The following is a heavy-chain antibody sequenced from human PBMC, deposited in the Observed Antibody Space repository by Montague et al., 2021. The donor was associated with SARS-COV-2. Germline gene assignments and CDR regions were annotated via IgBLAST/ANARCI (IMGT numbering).Heavy chain of an antibody. J-gene: IGHJ3*02. CDR3: ARQYGDYSDNAFTI. Sequence: SETLSLTCTVSGDSISYSSYYWGWIRQPPGKGLEWIGTVSYSGRTYYTASLNSRVTIYVDTSKNQFSLKLTSVTAAGTAIYYYARQYGDYSDNAFTIWGQGKMVIVSS. D-gene: IGHD4-17*01. CDR2: VSYSGRT. V-gene: IGHV4-39*01. CDR1: GDSISYSSYY.